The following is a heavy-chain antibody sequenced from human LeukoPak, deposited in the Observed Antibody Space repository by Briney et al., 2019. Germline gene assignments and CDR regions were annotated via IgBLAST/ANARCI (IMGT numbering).Heavy chain of an antibody. CDR3: ATEVKEARAFDI. D-gene: IGHD3-10*01. CDR1: GGSISSYY. Sequence: SETLSLTCTVSGGSISSYYWSWIRQPPGKGLEWIGYISHSGSTKYNPSLKSRVTISIDTSKNQFSLKVRSVTAADTAVYYCATEVKEARAFDIWGQGTMVTVSS. CDR2: ISHSGST. V-gene: IGHV4-59*01. J-gene: IGHJ3*02.